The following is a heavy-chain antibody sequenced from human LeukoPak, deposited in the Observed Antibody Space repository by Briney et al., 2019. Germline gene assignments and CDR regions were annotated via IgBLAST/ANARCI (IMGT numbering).Heavy chain of an antibody. CDR2: IYYSGST. CDR1: GGSISSYY. J-gene: IGHJ3*02. CDR3: ARSDYYDSSGYYTRAFDI. V-gene: IGHV4-59*01. D-gene: IGHD3-22*01. Sequence: LETLSLTCTVSGGSISSYYWSWIRQPPGKGLEWIGYIYYSGSTNYNPSLKSRVTISVDTSKNRFSLKLSSVTAADTAGYYCARSDYYDSSGYYTRAFDIWGQGTMVTVSS.